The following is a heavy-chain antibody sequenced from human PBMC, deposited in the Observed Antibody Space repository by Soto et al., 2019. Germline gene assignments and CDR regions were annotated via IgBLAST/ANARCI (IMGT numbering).Heavy chain of an antibody. Sequence: PSETLSLTCAVYGGSFSGYYWSWIRQPPGKGLEWIGEINHSGSTNYNPSLKSRVTISVDTSKNQFSLKLSSVTAADTAVYYCARCVYGPPFDYWGQGTLVTVSS. D-gene: IGHD4-17*01. CDR1: GGSFSGYY. V-gene: IGHV4-34*01. CDR3: ARCVYGPPFDY. J-gene: IGHJ4*02. CDR2: INHSGST.